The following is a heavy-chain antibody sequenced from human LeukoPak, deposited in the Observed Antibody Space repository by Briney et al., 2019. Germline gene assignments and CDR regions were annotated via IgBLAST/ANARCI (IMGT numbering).Heavy chain of an antibody. Sequence: SVKVSCKASGGTFSSYAISWVRQAPGQGLEWMGGIIPIFGTANYAQKFQGRVTITADESTSTAYMELSSLRSEDTAVYYCAREISIRGDAFDIWGQGTMVTVSS. D-gene: IGHD1-26*01. CDR2: IIPIFGTA. J-gene: IGHJ3*02. CDR3: AREISIRGDAFDI. V-gene: IGHV1-69*13. CDR1: GGTFSSYA.